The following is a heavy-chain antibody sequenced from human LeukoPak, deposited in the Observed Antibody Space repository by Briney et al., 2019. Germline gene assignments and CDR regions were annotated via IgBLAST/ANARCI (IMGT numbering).Heavy chain of an antibody. CDR1: GFTFSSYS. Sequence: GGSLRLSCAASGFTFSSYSMNWVRQAPGKGLEWVLSISSSSSYIYYADSVKGRFTISRDNAKNSLYLQMNSLRAEDTAVYYCARALAYCSSTSCQHDAFDYWGQGTLVTVSS. CDR2: ISSSSSYI. CDR3: ARALAYCSSTSCQHDAFDY. V-gene: IGHV3-21*01. D-gene: IGHD2-2*01. J-gene: IGHJ4*02.